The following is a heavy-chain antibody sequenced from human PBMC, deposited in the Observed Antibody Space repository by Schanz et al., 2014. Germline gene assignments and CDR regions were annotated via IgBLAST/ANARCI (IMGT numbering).Heavy chain of an antibody. D-gene: IGHD2-8*02. CDR2: INPNTDGT. Sequence: QVQLVQSGAEMKKPGASVKVSCKASGYSFGGYYMQWVRQAPGQGLEWMGRINPNTDGTIYAQKFQGRVTVTRDSSISTAYMELSRLTSDDTAVYYCATMWGYCTATACQILEVLDVWGQGTMVTVSS. J-gene: IGHJ3*01. CDR1: GYSFGGYY. CDR3: ATMWGYCTATACQILEVLDV. V-gene: IGHV1-2*06.